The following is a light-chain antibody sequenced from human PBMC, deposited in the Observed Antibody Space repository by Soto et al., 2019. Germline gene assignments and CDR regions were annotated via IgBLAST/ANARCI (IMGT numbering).Light chain of an antibody. J-gene: IGKJ1*01. CDR2: GAS. CDR1: QSVTNSF. CDR3: QQYVSSPWA. V-gene: IGKV3-20*01. Sequence: EIVLAQSPGTLSLSPGERATLSCRASQSVTNSFLAWYQQKPGQAPRLLIYGASRRATGIPDRFTGSGSGTDFTLTISRLEPEDFAVYYCQQYVSSPWAFGHGTNVEI.